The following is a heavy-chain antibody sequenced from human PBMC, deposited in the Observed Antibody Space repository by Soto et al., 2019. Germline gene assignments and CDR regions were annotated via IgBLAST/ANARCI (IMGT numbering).Heavy chain of an antibody. D-gene: IGHD6-19*01. CDR1: GVSISSNYY. CDR3: ARSFGWYAIDY. V-gene: IGHV4-4*02. Sequence: QVLLQESGPGLVQPSGTLSLSCVVSGVSISSNYYWGWDRQPPGQGLEWRGEISHIGSVNYNPSLRSRATISMDKSQNQFSLKVNSVTAADTAVYYCARSFGWYAIDYWGQGTLVIVSS. CDR2: ISHIGSV. J-gene: IGHJ4*02.